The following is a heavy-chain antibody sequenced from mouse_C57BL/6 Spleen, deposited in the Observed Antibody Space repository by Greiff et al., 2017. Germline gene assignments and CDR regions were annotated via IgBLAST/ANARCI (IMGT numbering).Heavy chain of an antibody. J-gene: IGHJ3*01. CDR2: IDPENGDT. CDR3: TTYDYYGSSEAWFAY. CDR1: GFNIKDDY. Sequence: VHVKQSGAELVRPGASVKLSCTASGFNIKDDYMHWVKQRPEQGLEWIGWIDPENGDTEYASKFQGKATITADTSSNTAYLQLSSLTSEDTAVYYCTTYDYYGSSEAWFAYWGQGTLVTVSA. V-gene: IGHV14-4*01. D-gene: IGHD1-1*01.